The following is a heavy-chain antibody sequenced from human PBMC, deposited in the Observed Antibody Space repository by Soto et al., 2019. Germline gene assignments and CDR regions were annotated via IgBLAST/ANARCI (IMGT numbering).Heavy chain of an antibody. D-gene: IGHD6-19*01. Sequence: GGSLRLSCAASGFTFSSYGMHWVRQAPGKGLEWVAVIWYDGSNKYYADSVKGRFTISRDNSKNTLYLQMNSLRAEDTAVYYCARDRMVAVNYYYGMDVWGQGTTVTVSS. J-gene: IGHJ6*02. CDR1: GFTFSSYG. CDR3: ARDRMVAVNYYYGMDV. CDR2: IWYDGSNK. V-gene: IGHV3-33*01.